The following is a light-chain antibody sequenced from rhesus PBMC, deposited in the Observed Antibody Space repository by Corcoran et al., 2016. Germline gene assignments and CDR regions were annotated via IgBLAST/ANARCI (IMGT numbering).Light chain of an antibody. CDR3: LPYFSSPLT. V-gene: IGKV1-22*01. CDR1: QSISSW. CDR2: KAS. Sequence: DIQMTQSPSSLSASVGDTVTITCRASQSISSWLDWYQQKPGKAPKLLTYKASSLLSGVPSRLSGRGSWTEFTLTIRSLEPEDFTTYYFLPYFSSPLTFGGGTRVAIK. J-gene: IGKJ4*01.